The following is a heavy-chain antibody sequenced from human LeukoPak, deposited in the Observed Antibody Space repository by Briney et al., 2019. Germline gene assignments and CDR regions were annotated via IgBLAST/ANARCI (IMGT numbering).Heavy chain of an antibody. Sequence: EASVKVSCKASGYTFTSYCISWVRQAPGQGLEWMGWISAYNGNTNYAQKLQGRVTMTTDTSTSTAYMELRSLRSDDTAVYYCARVIWYSSSWYGDYWGQGTLVTVSS. J-gene: IGHJ4*02. CDR3: ARVIWYSSSWYGDY. D-gene: IGHD6-13*01. CDR1: GYTFTSYC. V-gene: IGHV1-18*04. CDR2: ISAYNGNT.